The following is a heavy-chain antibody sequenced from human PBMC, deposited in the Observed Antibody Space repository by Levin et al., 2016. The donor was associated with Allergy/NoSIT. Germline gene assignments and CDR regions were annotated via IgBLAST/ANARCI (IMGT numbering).Heavy chain of an antibody. D-gene: IGHD1-26*01. J-gene: IGHJ4*02. CDR1: GYIFSGNY. CDR3: ARGGRSHQHDF. Sequence: ASVKVSCKASGYIFSGNYIHWVRQAPGQGLEWMGLINPNTGGIHYAQQFKDRVTMTRDTSISTTYMELSSLRSDDTAVYYCARGGRSHQHDFWGQGTLVSVSS. V-gene: IGHV1-2*02. CDR2: INPNTGGI.